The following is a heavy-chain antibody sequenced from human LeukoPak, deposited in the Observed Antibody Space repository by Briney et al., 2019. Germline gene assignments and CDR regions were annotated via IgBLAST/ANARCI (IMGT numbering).Heavy chain of an antibody. Sequence: PSETLSLTCTVSSGSISSYYWSWIRQPPGKGLEWIGYIYYSGSTNYNPSLKSRVTISVDTSKNQFSLKLSSVTAADTAVYYCARGAYYDSSGYYYYYYYYMDVWGKGTTVTVSS. V-gene: IGHV4-59*01. CDR3: ARGAYYDSSGYYYYYYYYMDV. CDR1: SGSISSYY. J-gene: IGHJ6*03. CDR2: IYYSGST. D-gene: IGHD3-22*01.